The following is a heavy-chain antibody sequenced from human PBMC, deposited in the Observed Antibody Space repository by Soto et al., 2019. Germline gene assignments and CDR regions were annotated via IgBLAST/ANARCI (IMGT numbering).Heavy chain of an antibody. J-gene: IGHJ4*02. CDR2: IYNSGST. Sequence: SETLSLTCTVSGDSISCSTYYWGWIRHPPGKGLEWIGSIYNSGSTHYNASLKSRVIISVDTSKNQSSLKLNSVTAADTAVYYCARPYGSGSYYDLFKYWGQGTLVTVSS. CDR1: GDSISCSTYY. CDR3: ARPYGSGSYYDLFKY. V-gene: IGHV4-39*01. D-gene: IGHD3-10*01.